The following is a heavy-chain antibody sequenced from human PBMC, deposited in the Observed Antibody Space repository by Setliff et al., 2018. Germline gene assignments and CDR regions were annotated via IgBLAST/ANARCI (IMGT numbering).Heavy chain of an antibody. CDR2: INTNTGNP. D-gene: IGHD5-12*01. Sequence: ASVKVSCKASGYTFIDYGMSWVRQAPGQSLEWMGWINTNTGNPSYAQGFTGRFVFSLDTSVSTAYLQISSLKADDTAVYYCARASRYGTIRYRGDYYMDVWGKGTTVTVS. CDR1: GYTFIDYG. V-gene: IGHV7-4-1*02. J-gene: IGHJ6*03. CDR3: ARASRYGTIRYRGDYYMDV.